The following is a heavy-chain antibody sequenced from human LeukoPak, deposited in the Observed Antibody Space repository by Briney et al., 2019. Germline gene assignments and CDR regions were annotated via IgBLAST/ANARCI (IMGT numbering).Heavy chain of an antibody. CDR2: IRYDGSNK. Sequence: PGGSLRLSCAASGFTFSSYGMHWVRQAPGKGLEWVAFIRYDGSNKYYADSVKGRFTIPRDNSKNTLYLQMNSLRAEDTAVYYCAKDSSSSWSRYYFDYWGQGTLVTVSS. J-gene: IGHJ4*02. CDR3: AKDSSSSWSRYYFDY. V-gene: IGHV3-30*02. CDR1: GFTFSSYG. D-gene: IGHD6-6*01.